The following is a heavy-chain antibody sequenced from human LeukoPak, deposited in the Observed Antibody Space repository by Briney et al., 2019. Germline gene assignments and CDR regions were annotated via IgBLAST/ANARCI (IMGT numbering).Heavy chain of an antibody. CDR2: IYRTGST. CDR3: ARRFGELYPNYYYGMDV. CDR1: GGSISSSNW. Sequence: SGTLSLNCAVSGGSISSSNWCIWVRQPPGKGLEWIGEIYRTGSTNYNPSLKSRVTMSVDKSKNQFSLKMSSVTAGDTAVYYCARRFGELYPNYYYGMDVWGKGTTVTVSS. J-gene: IGHJ6*04. D-gene: IGHD3-16*01. V-gene: IGHV4-4*02.